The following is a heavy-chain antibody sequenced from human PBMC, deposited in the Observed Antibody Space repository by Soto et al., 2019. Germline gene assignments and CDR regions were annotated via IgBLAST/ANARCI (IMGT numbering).Heavy chain of an antibody. CDR2: IIPILGIA. CDR3: ARGFGIAAAYNWFDP. J-gene: IGHJ5*02. CDR1: GGTFSSYT. Sequence: ASVKVSCKASGGTFSSYTISWVRQAPGQGLEWMGRIIPILGIANYAQKFQGRVTITADKSTSTAYMELSSLRSEDTAVYYCARGFGIAAAYNWFDPRGQGTLVTVSS. D-gene: IGHD6-13*01. V-gene: IGHV1-69*02.